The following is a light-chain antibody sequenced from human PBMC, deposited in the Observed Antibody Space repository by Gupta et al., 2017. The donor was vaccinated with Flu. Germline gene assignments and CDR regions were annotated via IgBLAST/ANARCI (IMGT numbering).Light chain of an antibody. V-gene: IGLV1-44*01. CDR3: AAWDDSLNGWV. J-gene: IGLJ3*02. CDR1: SSNIGSNP. Sequence: QSVLTQPPSASGTPGQRVTISCSGSSSNIGSNPINWYQQLPGTAPKLLVYSNNQRHSGVPDRFSGSKSGTSASLAISGLQAEEEADYYCAAWDDSLNGWVFGGGTKLTVL. CDR2: SNN.